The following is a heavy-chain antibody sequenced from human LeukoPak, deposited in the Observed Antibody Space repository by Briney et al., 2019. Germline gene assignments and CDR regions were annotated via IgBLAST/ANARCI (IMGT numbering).Heavy chain of an antibody. D-gene: IGHD6-19*01. Sequence: SETLSLTCTVSGGSLSSYIWSWIRQPPRKGLEWIGYIYYSGSTNYNPSLKSRVTISVDTSKNQFSLKLSSVTAADTAVYYCAREGQWLPGFDYWGQGTLVTVSS. CDR3: AREGQWLPGFDY. J-gene: IGHJ4*02. V-gene: IGHV4-59*01. CDR2: IYYSGST. CDR1: GGSLSSYI.